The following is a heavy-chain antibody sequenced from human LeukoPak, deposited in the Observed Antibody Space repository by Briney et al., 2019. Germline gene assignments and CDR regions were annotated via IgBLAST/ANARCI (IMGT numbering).Heavy chain of an antibody. V-gene: IGHV3-21*05. CDR2: INSGSDDI. CDR1: GFAFSRYA. J-gene: IGHJ4*02. D-gene: IGHD2-15*01. CDR3: AGDGGLNTNFDY. Sequence: GGSLRLSCAASGFAFSRYAMNWVRQAPGKGLEWISYINSGSDDILYADSVRGRFTISRDNAKNSLYLQMNSLRAEDTGVYYCAGDGGLNTNFDYWGQGTLVTVSS.